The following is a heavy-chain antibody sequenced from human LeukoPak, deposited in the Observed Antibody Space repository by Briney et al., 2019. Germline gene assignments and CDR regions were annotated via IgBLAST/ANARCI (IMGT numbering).Heavy chain of an antibody. CDR3: ARSWVAGYGTVLDY. J-gene: IGHJ4*02. Sequence: RGESLKISCKGSGYSFTYYWIGWVRQIPGKGLEWMGIIYPADSDTRYSPSFQGQVTISADKSTSTAYLQWSSLKASDTAMYYCARSWVAGYGTVLDYWGQGTLVSVSS. CDR2: IYPADSDT. CDR1: GYSFTYYW. D-gene: IGHD6-19*01. V-gene: IGHV5-51*01.